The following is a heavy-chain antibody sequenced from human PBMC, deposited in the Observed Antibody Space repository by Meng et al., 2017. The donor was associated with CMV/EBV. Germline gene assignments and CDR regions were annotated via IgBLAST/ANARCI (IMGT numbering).Heavy chain of an antibody. CDR1: GYTFTSYY. J-gene: IGHJ4*02. Sequence: ASVKVSCKASGYTFTSYYMHWVRQAPGQWLEWMGIINPSGGSTSYAQKFQGRVTMTRDTSTSTVYMELSSLRSEDTAVYYCARDPTRNSSSWYGLNYWGQGTLVTVSS. CDR3: ARDPTRNSSSWYGLNY. D-gene: IGHD6-13*01. V-gene: IGHV1-46*01. CDR2: INPSGGST.